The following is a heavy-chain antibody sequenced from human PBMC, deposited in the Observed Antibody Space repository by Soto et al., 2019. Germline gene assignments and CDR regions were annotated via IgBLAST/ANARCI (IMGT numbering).Heavy chain of an antibody. CDR1: GFTFDDYT. CDR2: ISWDGGST. Sequence: PGGSLRLSCAASGFTFDDYTMHWVRQAPGKGLEWVSLISWDGGSTYYADSVKGRFTISRDNSKNSLYLQMNSLRTEDTALYYCAKGHPSSWYVYYYYGMDVWGQGTTVTVSS. J-gene: IGHJ6*02. V-gene: IGHV3-43*01. D-gene: IGHD6-13*01. CDR3: AKGHPSSWYVYYYYGMDV.